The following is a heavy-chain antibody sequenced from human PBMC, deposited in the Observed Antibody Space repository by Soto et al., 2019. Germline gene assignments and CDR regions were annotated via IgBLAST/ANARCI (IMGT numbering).Heavy chain of an antibody. D-gene: IGHD2-21*01. CDR3: ARDLWFLSIYYGMDV. Sequence: PGWSLRLSCASSVFTFSSYWMRWVRQAPGKGLEWVANIKQDGSEKYYVDSVKGRFTISRDNAKNSLYLQMNSLRAEDTAVYYCARDLWFLSIYYGMDVWGQGTTVTVSS. J-gene: IGHJ6*02. CDR2: IKQDGSEK. CDR1: VFTFSSYW. V-gene: IGHV3-7*01.